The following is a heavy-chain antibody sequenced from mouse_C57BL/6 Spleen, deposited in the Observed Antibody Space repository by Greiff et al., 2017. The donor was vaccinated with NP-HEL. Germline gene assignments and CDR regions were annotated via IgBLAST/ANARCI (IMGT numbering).Heavy chain of an antibody. CDR3: ATDGYFWYFDV. J-gene: IGHJ1*03. CDR2: IHPSDSDT. Sequence: VKQRPGQGLEWIGRIHPSDSDTNYNQKFKGKATLTVDKSSSTAYMQLSSLTSEDSAVYYCATDGYFWYFDVWGTGTTVTVSS. V-gene: IGHV1-74*01. D-gene: IGHD2-3*01.